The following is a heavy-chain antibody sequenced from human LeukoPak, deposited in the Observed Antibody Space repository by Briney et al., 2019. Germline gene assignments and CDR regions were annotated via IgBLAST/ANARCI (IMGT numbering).Heavy chain of an antibody. D-gene: IGHD2/OR15-2a*01. J-gene: IGHJ4*02. V-gene: IGHV4-39*07. CDR2: VYSSGST. CDR1: GFTVSSNY. Sequence: GSLRLSCAASGFTVSSNYMSWVRQAPGKGLEWIGSVYSSGSTYYNPSLRSQITISVDTSKNQFSLKLTSVSAADTAMYYCTRDMEYPGAGFDLWGQGIPVTVSS. CDR3: TRDMEYPGAGFDL.